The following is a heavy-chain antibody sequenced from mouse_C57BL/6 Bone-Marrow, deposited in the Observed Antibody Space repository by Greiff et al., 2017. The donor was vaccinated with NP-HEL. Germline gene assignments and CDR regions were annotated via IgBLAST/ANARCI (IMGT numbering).Heavy chain of an antibody. CDR2: IYPGDGDT. V-gene: IGHV1-80*01. CDR3: ARGLYDGYYFDY. Sequence: VQGVESGAELVKPGASVKISCKASGYAFSSYWMNWVKQRPGKGLEWIGQIYPGDGDTNYNGKFKGKATLTADKSSSTAYMQLSSLTSEDSAVYFCARGLYDGYYFDYWGQGTTLTVSS. J-gene: IGHJ2*01. CDR1: GYAFSSYW. D-gene: IGHD2-3*01.